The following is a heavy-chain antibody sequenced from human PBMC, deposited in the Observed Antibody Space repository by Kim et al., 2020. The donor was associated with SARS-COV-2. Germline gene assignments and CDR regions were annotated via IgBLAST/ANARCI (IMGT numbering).Heavy chain of an antibody. CDR1: GGSISSSSYY. Sequence: SETLSLTCTVSGGSISSSSYYWGWIRQPPGKGLEWIGSTYYSGSTYYNPSLKSRVTISVDTSKNQFSLKLSSVTAADTAVYYCARPGGRRYYESGSYAF. CDR2: TYYSGST. D-gene: IGHD3-10*01. CDR3: ARPGGRRYYESGSYAF. J-gene: IGHJ3*01. V-gene: IGHV4-39*01.